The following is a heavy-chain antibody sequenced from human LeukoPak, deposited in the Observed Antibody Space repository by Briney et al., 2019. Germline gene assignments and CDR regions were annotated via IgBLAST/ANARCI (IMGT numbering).Heavy chain of an antibody. J-gene: IGHJ5*02. CDR1: GGSISSSSYY. D-gene: IGHD6-13*01. V-gene: IGHV4-39*07. CDR2: IYYSGST. CDR3: ARDRGIAAAGKRFDP. Sequence: SETLSLTCTVSGGSISSSSYYWGWIRQPPGKGLEWIGSIYYSGSTYYNPSLKSRATISVDTSKNQFSLKLSSVTAADTAVYYCARDRGIAAAGKRFDPWGQGTLVTVSS.